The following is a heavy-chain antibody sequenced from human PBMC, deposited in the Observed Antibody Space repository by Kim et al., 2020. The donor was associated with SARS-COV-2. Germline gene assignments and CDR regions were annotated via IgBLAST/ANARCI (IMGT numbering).Heavy chain of an antibody. D-gene: IGHD6-19*01. J-gene: IGHJ4*02. CDR2: TT. CDR3: TTDKASVAGTH. V-gene: IGHV3-15*01. Sequence: TTDYAEPVKGRLTISRDDSKNTLYLQMNSLKTEDTAVYYCTTDKASVAGTHWGQGTLVTVSS.